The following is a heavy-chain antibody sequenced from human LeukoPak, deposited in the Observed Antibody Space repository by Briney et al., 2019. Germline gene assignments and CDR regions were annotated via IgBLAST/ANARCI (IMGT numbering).Heavy chain of an antibody. CDR1: GFSFSNYD. J-gene: IGHJ4*02. Sequence: SGGSLRLSCAASGFSFSNYDMHWVRQAPGKGLEWVAVIWYDGSNKYYADSVKGRFTISRDNSKNTLYLQMNSLRVEDTAVYYCARGDPTVTAKQNFDYRGQGTLVTVSS. V-gene: IGHV3-33*01. CDR2: IWYDGSNK. D-gene: IGHD2-21*02. CDR3: ARGDPTVTAKQNFDY.